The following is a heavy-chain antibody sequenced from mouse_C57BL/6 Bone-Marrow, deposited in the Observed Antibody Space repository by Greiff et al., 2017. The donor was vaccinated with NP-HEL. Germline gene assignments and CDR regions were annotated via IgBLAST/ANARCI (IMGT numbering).Heavy chain of an antibody. Sequence: VQLKESGAELVRPGASVKLSCTASGFNIKDDYMHWVKQRPEQGLEWIGWIDPENGDTEYASKFQGKATITADTSSNTAYLQLSSLTSEDTAVYYCTAITTVVDWYFDVWGTGTTVTVSS. CDR3: TAITTVVDWYFDV. CDR1: GFNIKDDY. D-gene: IGHD1-1*01. CDR2: IDPENGDT. V-gene: IGHV14-4*01. J-gene: IGHJ1*03.